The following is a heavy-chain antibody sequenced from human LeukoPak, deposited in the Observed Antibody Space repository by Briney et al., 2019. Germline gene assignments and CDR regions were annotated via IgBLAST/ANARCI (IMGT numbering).Heavy chain of an antibody. J-gene: IGHJ4*02. CDR3: AKDLSVAGEFDY. D-gene: IGHD2-15*01. CDR1: GFTFSSYA. Sequence: GGSLRLSCAASGFTFSSYAMSWVRQAPGKGLEWVSAISGSGGSTYYADSVKGRFTISRDNSKNTLYLQMNSLRAEDTAVYYRAKDLSVAGEFDYWGQGTLVTVSS. V-gene: IGHV3-23*01. CDR2: ISGSGGST.